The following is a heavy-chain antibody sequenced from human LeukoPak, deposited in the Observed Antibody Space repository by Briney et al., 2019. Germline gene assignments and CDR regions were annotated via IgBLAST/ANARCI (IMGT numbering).Heavy chain of an antibody. Sequence: PGGSLRLSCAASGYIFNNYAVSWVRQAPGKGLEWVSAISGSGSTYYADSVKGRFTISRDNSKNTGYLQMNSLRAEDTAVYYCVKGGQDCSPTTCYYDWGQGTLVTVSS. V-gene: IGHV3-23*01. CDR3: VKGGQDCSPTTCYYD. CDR1: GYIFNNYA. CDR2: ISGSGST. D-gene: IGHD2-2*01. J-gene: IGHJ4*02.